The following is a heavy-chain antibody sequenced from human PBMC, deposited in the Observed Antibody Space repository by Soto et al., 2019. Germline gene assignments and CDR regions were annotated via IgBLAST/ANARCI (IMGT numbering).Heavy chain of an antibody. J-gene: IGHJ4*02. Sequence: SETLSLTCTVSGGSISSGGYYWSWIRQHPGKGLEWIGYIYYSGSTYYNPSLKSRVTISVDTSKNQFSLKLSSVTAADTAVYYCARGGERWLPTGLADYWGQGTLVTVSS. CDR3: ARGGERWLPTGLADY. CDR2: IYYSGST. D-gene: IGHD5-12*01. CDR1: GGSISSGGYY. V-gene: IGHV4-31*03.